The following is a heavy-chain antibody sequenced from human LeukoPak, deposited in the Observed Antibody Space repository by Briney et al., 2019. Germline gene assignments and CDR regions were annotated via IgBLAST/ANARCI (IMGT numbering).Heavy chain of an antibody. V-gene: IGHV3-66*03. D-gene: IGHD3-10*01. CDR2: IYSDNT. CDR3: ARDRGWSQTYGSGSYGLDY. CDR1: GFTVSSNS. J-gene: IGHJ4*02. Sequence: GGSLRLSCTVSGFTVSSNSMSWVRQAPGKGLEWVSFIYSDNTHYSDSVKGRFAISRDNSRNTLYLQMNSLRPDDTAIYYCARDRGWSQTYGSGSYGLDYWGQGALVTVSS.